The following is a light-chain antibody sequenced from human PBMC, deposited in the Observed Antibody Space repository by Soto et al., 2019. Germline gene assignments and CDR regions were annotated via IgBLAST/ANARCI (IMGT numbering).Light chain of an antibody. CDR1: NSDVGGYNY. CDR2: DVS. CDR3: SSYTSSSTDV. J-gene: IGLJ1*01. V-gene: IGLV2-14*01. Sequence: QSALTQPASVAGSPGQSITISCTGTNSDVGGYNYVSWYQQHPGKAPKLMISDVSNRPSGVSNRFSGSKSGNTASLTISGLQAEDEADYYCSSYTSSSTDVFGTGTKLTVL.